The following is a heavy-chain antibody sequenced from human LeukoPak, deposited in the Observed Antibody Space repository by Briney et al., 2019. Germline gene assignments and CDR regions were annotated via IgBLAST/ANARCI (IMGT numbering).Heavy chain of an antibody. Sequence: AGGSLRLSCAAPGFTFSSYALSWVRQAPGKGLEWVSAISVSGGSTYYADSVKGRFTISRDNSKNTLYLQMNSLRAEDTAVYYCAKGPRVTVSGPLGAFDIWGQGTMVTVSS. CDR3: AKGPRVTVSGPLGAFDI. V-gene: IGHV3-23*01. CDR1: GFTFSSYA. CDR2: ISVSGGST. J-gene: IGHJ3*02. D-gene: IGHD6-19*01.